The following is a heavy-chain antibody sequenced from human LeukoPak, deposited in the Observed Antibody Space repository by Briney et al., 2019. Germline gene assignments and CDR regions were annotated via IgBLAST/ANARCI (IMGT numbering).Heavy chain of an antibody. Sequence: GGSLRLSCAASGFTFDDYGMSWVRQAPGKGLEWFSGINWNGGSTGYADSVKGRFTISSDNAKNSLYLQMNSLRAEDTALYYCARLRCGGDCYSTPYYFDYWGQGTLVTVSS. D-gene: IGHD2-21*01. V-gene: IGHV3-20*04. J-gene: IGHJ4*02. CDR3: ARLRCGGDCYSTPYYFDY. CDR1: GFTFDDYG. CDR2: INWNGGST.